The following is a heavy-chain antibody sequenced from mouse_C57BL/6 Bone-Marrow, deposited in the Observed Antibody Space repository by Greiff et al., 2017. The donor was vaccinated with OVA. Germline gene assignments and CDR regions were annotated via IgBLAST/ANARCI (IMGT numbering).Heavy chain of an antibody. CDR1: GFTFSDYG. CDR2: ISSGSSTV. V-gene: IGHV5-17*01. J-gene: IGHJ4*01. Sequence: DVKLVESGGGLVKPGGSLKLSCAASGFTFSDYGMHWVRQAPEKGLEWVAYISSGSSTVYYADTVKGRFTISRDNAKNTLFLQMTSLRSEDTAMYYCARGYYAMDYWGQGTSVTVSS. CDR3: ARGYYAMDY.